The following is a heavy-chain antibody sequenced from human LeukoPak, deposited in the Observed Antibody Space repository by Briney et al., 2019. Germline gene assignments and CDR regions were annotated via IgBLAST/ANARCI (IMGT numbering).Heavy chain of an antibody. Sequence: ASVKVSCKASGYTFTGYYMHWVRQAPGQGLEWMGCINPNSGGTNYAQKFQGRVPMTRDTSISTAYMEQSRLRSDDTAVYYCARGVDTAMVGRGYWGQGTLVTVSS. CDR1: GYTFTGYY. D-gene: IGHD5-18*01. J-gene: IGHJ4*02. CDR2: INPNSGGT. V-gene: IGHV1-2*02. CDR3: ARGVDTAMVGRGY.